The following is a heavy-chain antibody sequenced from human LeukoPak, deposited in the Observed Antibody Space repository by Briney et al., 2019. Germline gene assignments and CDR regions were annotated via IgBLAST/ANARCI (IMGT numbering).Heavy chain of an antibody. CDR2: INPNSGGT. Sequence: ASVKVSCKASGYTFTGYYTHWVRQAPGQGLEWMGWINPNSGGTNYAQKFQGRVTMTRDTSISTAYMELSRLRSDDTAVYYCARYCSSTSFPYYYYYYMDVWGKGTTVTVSS. V-gene: IGHV1-2*02. J-gene: IGHJ6*03. CDR1: GYTFTGYY. D-gene: IGHD2-2*01. CDR3: ARYCSSTSFPYYYYYYMDV.